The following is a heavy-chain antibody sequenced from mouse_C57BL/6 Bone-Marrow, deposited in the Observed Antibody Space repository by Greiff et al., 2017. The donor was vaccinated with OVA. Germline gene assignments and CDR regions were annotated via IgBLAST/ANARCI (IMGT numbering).Heavy chain of an antibody. CDR1: GFTLSDYG. CDR3: ARDSYFDY. CDR2: ISSGSSTI. J-gene: IGHJ2*01. Sequence: EVMLVESGGGLVKPGGSLKLSCAASGFTLSDYGMHWVRQAPEKGLEWVAYISSGSSTIYYADTVKGRFTISRDNAKNTLFLQMTSLRSEDTAMYYCARDSYFDYWGQGTTLTVSS. V-gene: IGHV5-17*01.